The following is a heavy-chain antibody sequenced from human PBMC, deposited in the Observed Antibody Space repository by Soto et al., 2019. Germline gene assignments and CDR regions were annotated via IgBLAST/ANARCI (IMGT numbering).Heavy chain of an antibody. D-gene: IGHD3-10*01. CDR1: GGSISSGGYY. J-gene: IGHJ6*02. Sequence: HVQLQESGPGLVTPSQTLSLTCTVSGGSISSGGYYWGWIRQDPGKGLEWIGYIYYSGSTYYNPSLRSRVTMSVDMSKNQFSLNLRSVTAADTAVYYCARDLGGTSYSSGSYNGMDVWGQGTTVTVSS. V-gene: IGHV4-31*03. CDR3: ARDLGGTSYSSGSYNGMDV. CDR2: IYYSGST.